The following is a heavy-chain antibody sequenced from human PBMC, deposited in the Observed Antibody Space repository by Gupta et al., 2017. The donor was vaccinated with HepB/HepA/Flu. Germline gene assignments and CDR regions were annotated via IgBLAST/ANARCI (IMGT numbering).Heavy chain of an antibody. Sequence: EVQLVESGGGLIKPGRSLRLSCAASGFTFDDYGMHWVRQAPGRGLEWVSGISWKSGNIVYADAVKGRFTISRDNAKNSLYLQMNSMGAEDTAFYYCAKDDGSGIYGLFDYGGQGTLVTVSS. J-gene: IGHJ4*02. V-gene: IGHV3-9*01. D-gene: IGHD3-10*01. CDR2: ISWKSGNI. CDR3: AKDDGSGIYGLFDY. CDR1: GFTFDDYG.